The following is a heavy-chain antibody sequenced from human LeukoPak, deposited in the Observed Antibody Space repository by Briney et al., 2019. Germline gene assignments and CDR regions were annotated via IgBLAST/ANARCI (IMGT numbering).Heavy chain of an antibody. CDR1: GGSISSASYY. CDR2: IYYTGTT. CDR3: ARQQCNGGSCYSRAIWFDP. D-gene: IGHD2-15*01. V-gene: IGHV4-39*01. Sequence: SSETLSLTCNVSGGSISSASYYWGWLRQPPGKGLEWIGSIYYTGTTYQSPSLKSRVTISVHASKNQFSLKLSSVTAADTAVYYCARQQCNGGSCYSRAIWFDPWGQGTLVTVSS. J-gene: IGHJ5*02.